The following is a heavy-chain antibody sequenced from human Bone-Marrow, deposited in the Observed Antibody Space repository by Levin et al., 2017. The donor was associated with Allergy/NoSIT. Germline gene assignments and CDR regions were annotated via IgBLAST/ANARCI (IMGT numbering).Heavy chain of an antibody. V-gene: IGHV4-38-2*02. D-gene: IGHD5-12*01. J-gene: IGHJ6*02. CDR3: ARDLLWDSGYDWYYYYGMDV. CDR2: IYHSGST. Sequence: PSETLSLTCTVSGYSISSGYYWGWIRQPPGKGLEWIGSIYHSGSTYYNPSLKSRVTISVDTSKNQFSLKLSSVTAADTAVYYCARDLLWDSGYDWYYYYGMDVWGQGTTVTVSS. CDR1: GYSISSGYY.